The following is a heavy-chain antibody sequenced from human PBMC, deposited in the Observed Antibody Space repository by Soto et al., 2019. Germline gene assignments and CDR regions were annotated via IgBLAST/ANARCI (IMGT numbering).Heavy chain of an antibody. V-gene: IGHV1-2*04. CDR2: INPNSGGT. Sequence: RASVKVSCKASGYTFTGYYIHWVRQAPGQGLEWMGWINPNSGGTNYAQKFQGWVTMTRDTSISAAYMELSRLRSDDTAVYYCARGEAYCSSTSCYTYYYYYYGMDVWGQGTTVTVSS. CDR1: GYTFTGYY. J-gene: IGHJ6*02. D-gene: IGHD2-2*02. CDR3: ARGEAYCSSTSCYTYYYYYYGMDV.